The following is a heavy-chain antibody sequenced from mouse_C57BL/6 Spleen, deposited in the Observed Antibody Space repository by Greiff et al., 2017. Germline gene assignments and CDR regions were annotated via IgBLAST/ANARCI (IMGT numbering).Heavy chain of an antibody. J-gene: IGHJ2*01. V-gene: IGHV6-3*01. CDR2: IRLKSDNYAT. CDR1: GFTFSNYW. Sequence: EVQGVESGGGLVQPGGSMKLSCVASGFTFSNYWMNWVRQSPEKGLEWVAQIRLKSDNYATHYAESVKGRFTISRDDSKSSVYLQMNNLRAEDTGIYYCRANWGPFDYWGQGTTLTVSS. D-gene: IGHD4-1*01. CDR3: RANWGPFDY.